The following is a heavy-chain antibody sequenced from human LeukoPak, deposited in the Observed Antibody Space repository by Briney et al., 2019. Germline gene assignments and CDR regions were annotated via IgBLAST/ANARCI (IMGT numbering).Heavy chain of an antibody. D-gene: IGHD2/OR15-2a*01. Sequence: GGSLRLSCAASGFTFSNYAMHWVRQAPGKGLDWVAVVSFHGTGKFYADSVKGRFTISRDNAKNSLYLQMNSLRAEDTAVYYCARPHNTYYYYYMDVWGKGTTVTISS. CDR2: VSFHGTGK. CDR3: ARPHNTYYYYYMDV. CDR1: GFTFSNYA. V-gene: IGHV3-30*04. J-gene: IGHJ6*03.